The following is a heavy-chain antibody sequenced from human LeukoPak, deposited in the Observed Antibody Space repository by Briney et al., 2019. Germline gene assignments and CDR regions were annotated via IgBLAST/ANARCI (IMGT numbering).Heavy chain of an antibody. V-gene: IGHV3-21*01. Sequence: GGSLRLSCAASGFSFSTYSMNWVRQAPGKGLEWVSSISSVSTYIYYADSVKGRFTISRDNSKNSLYLQMNSLRAEDTAVYYCARAANDYLILNWFDPWGQGTLVTVSS. CDR3: ARAANDYLILNWFDP. J-gene: IGHJ5*02. CDR1: GFSFSTYS. CDR2: ISSVSTYI. D-gene: IGHD4-11*01.